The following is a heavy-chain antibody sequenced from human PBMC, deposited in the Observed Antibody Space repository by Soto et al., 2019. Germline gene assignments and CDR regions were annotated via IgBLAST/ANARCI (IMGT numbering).Heavy chain of an antibody. J-gene: IGHJ4*02. CDR1: GFTFSSYA. V-gene: IGHV3-23*01. Sequence: GGSLRLSCAASGFTFSSYAMSWVRQAPGKGLEWVSAISGGGGGTYSADSVRGRFTISRDNSKNTLYLQMSSLRGEDTALYYCATYATSSSPYWGQGTLVTVSS. CDR3: ATYATSSSPY. D-gene: IGHD2-8*01. CDR2: ISGGGGGT.